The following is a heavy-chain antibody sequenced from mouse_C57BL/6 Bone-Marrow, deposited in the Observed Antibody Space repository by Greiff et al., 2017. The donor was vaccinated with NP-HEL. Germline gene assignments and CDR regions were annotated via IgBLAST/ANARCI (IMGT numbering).Heavy chain of an antibody. CDR2: IYPRSGNT. V-gene: IGHV1-81*01. Sequence: VQLQQSGAELARPGASVKLSCKASGYTFTSYGISWVKQRTGQGLEWIGEIYPRSGNTYYNEKFKGKATLTADKSSSTAYMELRSLTSEDSAVYFCARRGWVLGFAYWGQGTLVTVSA. CDR3: ARRGWVLGFAY. J-gene: IGHJ3*01. D-gene: IGHD2-3*01. CDR1: GYTFTSYG.